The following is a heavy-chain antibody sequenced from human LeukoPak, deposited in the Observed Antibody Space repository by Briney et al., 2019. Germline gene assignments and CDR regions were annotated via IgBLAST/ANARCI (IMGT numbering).Heavy chain of an antibody. Sequence: PSETLSLTCAVSGDSMTNYYWSWIRQPAGQGLEWIGHIYVSGRTNYNPSFKSRVSMSIDTSKKQFSLSLTSVSAADTAVYFCARDRWELTPAKGWFDSWGQGTLVTVSS. V-gene: IGHV4-4*07. CDR2: IYVSGRT. CDR1: GDSMTNYY. D-gene: IGHD1-26*01. J-gene: IGHJ5*01. CDR3: ARDRWELTPAKGWFDS.